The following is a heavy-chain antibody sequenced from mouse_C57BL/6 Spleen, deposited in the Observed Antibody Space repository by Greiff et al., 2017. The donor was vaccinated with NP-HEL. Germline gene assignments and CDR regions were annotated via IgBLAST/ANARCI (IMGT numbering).Heavy chain of an antibody. CDR2: IYPGDGDT. J-gene: IGHJ3*01. D-gene: IGHD3-2*02. V-gene: IGHV1-80*01. CDR1: VYAFSSYW. Sequence: VQLQQSGAELVQPVSSVKLSFPSSVYAFSSYWINFVKQRPGKGLEWIGQIYPGDGDTNYNGKFKGKATLTADKSSSTAYMQLSSLTSEDSAVYFCARHSSGIGFAYWGQGTLVTVSA. CDR3: ARHSSGIGFAY.